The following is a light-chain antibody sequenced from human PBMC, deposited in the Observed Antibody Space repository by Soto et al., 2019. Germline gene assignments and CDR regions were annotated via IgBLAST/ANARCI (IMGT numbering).Light chain of an antibody. CDR2: EVS. CDR1: SSDVGGYNY. J-gene: IGLJ1*01. Sequence: QSALTQPASVSGSPGQSITISCTGTSSDVGGYNYVSWYQQHPGKAPKLMIYEVSNRPSGVSNRFSGSKSGNTASLTISGLQAEDEADYYCSSYTRSSTRVLGTGTKVTVL. CDR3: SSYTRSSTRV. V-gene: IGLV2-14*01.